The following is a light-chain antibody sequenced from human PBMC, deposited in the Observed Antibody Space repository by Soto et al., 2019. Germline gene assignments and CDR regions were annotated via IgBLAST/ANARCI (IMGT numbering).Light chain of an antibody. CDR3: QQYSTWPWT. J-gene: IGKJ1*01. CDR2: DAS. V-gene: IGKV3-15*01. CDR1: QFIGKN. Sequence: IVMTQSPATLSVSPGERTTLSCRASQFIGKNLAWYQQKPGQVPRLLIYDASSRATGIPARFSGSGSGTEFTLTVSSLQSEDFAVYYCQQYSTWPWTFGQGTKVDIK.